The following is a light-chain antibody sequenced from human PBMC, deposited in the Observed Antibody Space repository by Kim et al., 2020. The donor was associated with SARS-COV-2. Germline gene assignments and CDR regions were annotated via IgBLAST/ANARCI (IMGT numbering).Light chain of an antibody. CDR3: QQYNNWPRT. J-gene: IGKJ1*01. CDR2: GAS. CDR1: QSVSSN. V-gene: IGKV3-15*01. Sequence: EIVMTQSPATLSVSPGERATLSCRASQSVSSNLAWYQQKPGQAPRLLIYGASTRATGIPARFSGSGSGTESTITISSLQSEDFAVYYCQQYNNWPRTFGQGTKVDIK.